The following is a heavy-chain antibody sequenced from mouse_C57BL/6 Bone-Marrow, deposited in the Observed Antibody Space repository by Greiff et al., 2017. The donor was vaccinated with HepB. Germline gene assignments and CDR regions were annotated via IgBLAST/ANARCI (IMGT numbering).Heavy chain of an antibody. CDR3: ARDRITRVFDY. V-gene: IGHV5-4*01. CDR1: GFTFSSYA. Sequence: EVKLVESGGGLVKPGGSLKLSCAASGFTFSSYAMSWVRQTPEKRLEWVATISDGGSYTYYPDNVKGRFTISRDNAKNNLYLQMSHLKSEDTAMYYCARDRITRVFDYWGQGTTLTVSS. D-gene: IGHD1-1*01. J-gene: IGHJ2*01. CDR2: ISDGGSYT.